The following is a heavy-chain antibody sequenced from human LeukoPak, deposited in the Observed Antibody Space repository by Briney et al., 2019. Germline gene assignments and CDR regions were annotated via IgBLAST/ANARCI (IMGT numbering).Heavy chain of an antibody. Sequence: GASLKISCKGSGYIFTSYWIAWVRQMPGKGLEWMGIIYPGDSDTRYSPSFQGQVTISADKSISTAYLQWSSLKASDTAMYYCATLRSGYYYDYFDYWGQGTLVTVSS. CDR3: ATLRSGYYYDYFDY. CDR2: IYPGDSDT. J-gene: IGHJ4*02. V-gene: IGHV5-51*01. CDR1: GYIFTSYW. D-gene: IGHD3-22*01.